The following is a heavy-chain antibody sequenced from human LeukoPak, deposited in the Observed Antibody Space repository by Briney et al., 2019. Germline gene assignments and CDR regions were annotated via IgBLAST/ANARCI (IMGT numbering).Heavy chain of an antibody. Sequence: SETLSLTCTVSGGSISSYYWSWIRQPPGKGLEWIGEINHSGSTNYNPSLKSRVTISVDTSKNQFSLKLSSVTAADTAVYYCARLPVREYQPLSVIRAYWGQGTLVTVSS. CDR2: INHSGST. CDR3: ARLPVREYQPLSVIRAY. J-gene: IGHJ4*02. CDR1: GGSISSYY. V-gene: IGHV4-34*01. D-gene: IGHD2-2*01.